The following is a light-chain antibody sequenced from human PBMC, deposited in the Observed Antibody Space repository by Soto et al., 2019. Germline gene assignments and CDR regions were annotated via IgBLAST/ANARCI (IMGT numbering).Light chain of an antibody. J-gene: IGLJ2*01. V-gene: IGLV2-8*01. CDR2: EVT. CDR3: SSYGGTNNVV. CDR1: SSDVGGYKY. Sequence: QSALTQPPSASGSPGQSVTISCTGTSSDVGGYKYVSWYQHHPGKAPKVVIYEVTKRPSGVPDRFSGSQSGNTASLTVSGLQAEDEADYYCSSYGGTNNVVFGGVTQLTVL.